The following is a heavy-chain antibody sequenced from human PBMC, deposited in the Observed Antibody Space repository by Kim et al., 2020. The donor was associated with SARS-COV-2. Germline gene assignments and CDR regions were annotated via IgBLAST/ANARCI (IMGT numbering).Heavy chain of an antibody. CDR1: GYTFTSYD. CDR3: ARGRFITIFGVHIRSDGLDDY. Sequence: ASVKVSCKAAGYTFTSYDINWVRQAPGQGFEWMGWMNPNSGNTGYAQKFQGRVTMTSDTSTSTAYMELSGLRSEDTAFYYCARGRFITIFGVHIRSDGLDDYWGPGTLVTVS. J-gene: IGHJ4*02. CDR2: MNPNSGNT. D-gene: IGHD3-3*01. V-gene: IGHV1-8*01.